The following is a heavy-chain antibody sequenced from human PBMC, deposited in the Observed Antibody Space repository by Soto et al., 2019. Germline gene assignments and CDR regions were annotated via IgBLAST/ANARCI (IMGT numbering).Heavy chain of an antibody. J-gene: IGHJ4*02. Sequence: QITLEESGPTLVKPTQTLTLTCSFSGFSISTSGVGVGWIRQSPGKAPEWLAIIYWDNDKRYSPSLESRLTITKDTSKNQVVLTMTNMDPVDTATYYCAPATRAIQCSGGSCYSFDFWGQGTLVIVSS. D-gene: IGHD2-15*01. CDR3: APATRAIQCSGGSCYSFDF. V-gene: IGHV2-5*02. CDR1: GFSISTSGVG. CDR2: IYWDNDK.